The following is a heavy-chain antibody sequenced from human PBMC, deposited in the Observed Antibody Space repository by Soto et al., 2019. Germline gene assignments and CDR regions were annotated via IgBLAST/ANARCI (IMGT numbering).Heavy chain of an antibody. J-gene: IGHJ6*02. CDR2: IIPILGIA. Sequence: AVKVSCKACGGTFSSYTISWVRQAPGQGLEWMGRIIPILGIANYAQKFQGRVTITADKSTSTAYMELSSLRSEDTAVYYCALSFREEQSDTYYYYGMDVWGQGTTVTVSS. V-gene: IGHV1-69*02. CDR3: ALSFREEQSDTYYYYGMDV. D-gene: IGHD3-10*01. CDR1: GGTFSSYT.